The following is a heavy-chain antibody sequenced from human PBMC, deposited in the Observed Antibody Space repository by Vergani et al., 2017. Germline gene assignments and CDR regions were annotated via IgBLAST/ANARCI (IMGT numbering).Heavy chain of an antibody. CDR2: IYPGDSDT. CDR1: GYRLTSYW. D-gene: IGHD3-3*01. CDR3: ARHRSYYDFWSGPKSYYYYMDV. Sequence: EVQLVQSGAEVKKPGESLKISCKGSGYRLTSYWIGWVGQMPGKGQEWMGIIYPGDSDTRYSPSFQGQVTISADKSISTAYLQWSSLKASDTAMYYCARHRSYYDFWSGPKSYYYYMDVWGKGTTVTVSS. V-gene: IGHV5-51*01. J-gene: IGHJ6*03.